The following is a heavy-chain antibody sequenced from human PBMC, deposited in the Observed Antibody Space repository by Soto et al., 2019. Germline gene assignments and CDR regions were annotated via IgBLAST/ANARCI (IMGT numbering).Heavy chain of an antibody. CDR2: ISGSGGST. CDR3: AKDRSYYPQNWFDP. J-gene: IGHJ5*02. V-gene: IGHV3-23*01. D-gene: IGHD1-26*01. CDR1: GFPFSSYA. Sequence: AASGFPFSSYAMSWVRQAPGKGLEWVSAISGSGGSTYYADSVKGRFTISRDNSKKMVYVQMNSLRAEDTAIYYCAKDRSYYPQNWFDPWGQGTLVTVSS.